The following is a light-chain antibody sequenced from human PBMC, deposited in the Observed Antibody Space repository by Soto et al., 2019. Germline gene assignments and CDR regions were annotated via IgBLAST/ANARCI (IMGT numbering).Light chain of an antibody. J-gene: IGLJ3*02. Sequence: QSVLTQPPSASGTPVQRVTISCSGSSSNIGSNHVYWYQQLPGTAPKLLMYSNNQRPSGVPDRFSGSKSGTSASLAISGLRSEDEADYYCASWDDSLSGRVFGGGTKLTVL. CDR2: SNN. V-gene: IGLV1-47*02. CDR1: SSNIGSNH. CDR3: ASWDDSLSGRV.